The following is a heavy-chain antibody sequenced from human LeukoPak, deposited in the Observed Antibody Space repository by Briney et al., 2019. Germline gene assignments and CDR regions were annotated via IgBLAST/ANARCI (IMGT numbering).Heavy chain of an antibody. CDR2: INWNGGST. CDR1: GFTFDDYG. J-gene: IGHJ4*02. CDR3: ARSTIFGVVRSYYFDY. Sequence: GGSLRLSCAASGFTFDDYGMSWGRQAPGKGLEWVSGINWNGGSTGYADSVKGRFTISRDNAKSSLYLQMNSLRAEDTALYYCARSTIFGVVRSYYFDYWGQGTLVTVSS. D-gene: IGHD3-3*01. V-gene: IGHV3-20*04.